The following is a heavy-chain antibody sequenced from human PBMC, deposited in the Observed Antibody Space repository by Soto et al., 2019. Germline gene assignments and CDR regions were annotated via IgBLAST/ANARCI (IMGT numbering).Heavy chain of an antibody. Sequence: ASVKVSCKASGYTFTSYGITWVRQAPGQGLEWMGWISAYNGNTNYAQKLQGRVTMTTDTSTSTAYMELRSLRSDDTAVYYCARESTYCSGGSCYSRFDPWGQGTVVTVSS. J-gene: IGHJ5*02. CDR1: GYTFTSYG. CDR3: ARESTYCSGGSCYSRFDP. D-gene: IGHD2-15*01. V-gene: IGHV1-18*01. CDR2: ISAYNGNT.